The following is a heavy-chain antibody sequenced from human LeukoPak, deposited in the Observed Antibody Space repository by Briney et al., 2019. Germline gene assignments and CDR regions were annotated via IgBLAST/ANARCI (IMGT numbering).Heavy chain of an antibody. D-gene: IGHD3-16*01. J-gene: IGHJ4*02. V-gene: IGHV3-53*01. Sequence: PGRSLTLARAPSGLTVSTNYIACVSHAPEEGVECGSVIYSDGNTFYAVSVYGRFTISRDNSKNTLYLQMDSLGADDAAVYFCARYLRFGGSWGQGTLVTVSS. CDR3: ARYLRFGGS. CDR2: IYSDGNT. CDR1: GLTVSTNY.